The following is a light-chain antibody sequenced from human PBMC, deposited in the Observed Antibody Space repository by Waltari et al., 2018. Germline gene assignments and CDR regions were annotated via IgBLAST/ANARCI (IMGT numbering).Light chain of an antibody. CDR2: KVS. Sequence: DVVMTQSPLSLSVSLGQPASISCRSSQSLVLSDGNTCLNWFQHRPGQTPRNLIHKVSDRESGVPDRFSGSGSGTDFTLKISRVEAEDVGVYYCMQGSQWPYTFGQGTKLEIK. CDR3: MQGSQWPYT. V-gene: IGKV2-30*01. J-gene: IGKJ2*01. CDR1: QSLVLSDGNTC.